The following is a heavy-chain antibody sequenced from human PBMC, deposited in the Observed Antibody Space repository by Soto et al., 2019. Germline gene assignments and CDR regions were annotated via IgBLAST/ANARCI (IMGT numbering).Heavy chain of an antibody. CDR1: GFTFSSYA. CDR3: ARAEIECYFDY. J-gene: IGHJ4*02. Sequence: GGSLRLSCAASGFTFSSYAMHWVRQAPGKGLEWVAVISYDGSNKYYADSVKGRFTISRDNSKNTLYLQMNSLRAEDTAVYYCARAEIECYFDYWGQGTLVTVSS. D-gene: IGHD3-3*01. V-gene: IGHV3-30-3*01. CDR2: ISYDGSNK.